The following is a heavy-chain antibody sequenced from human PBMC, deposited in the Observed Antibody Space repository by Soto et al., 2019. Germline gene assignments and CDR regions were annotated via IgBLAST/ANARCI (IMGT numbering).Heavy chain of an antibody. J-gene: IGHJ6*02. D-gene: IGHD3-10*01. CDR1: GDSITSNSHQ. Sequence: PSETLSLTCTVSGDSITSNSHQWGWIRQSPGRGPEWIGSMSYSGITYHNPSLKSRVTISVDTSKNQFSLKLSSVTAADTAVYYCARGDILWFGEYLMDVWGQGTTVTVSS. CDR2: MSYSGIT. V-gene: IGHV4-39*07. CDR3: ARGDILWFGEYLMDV.